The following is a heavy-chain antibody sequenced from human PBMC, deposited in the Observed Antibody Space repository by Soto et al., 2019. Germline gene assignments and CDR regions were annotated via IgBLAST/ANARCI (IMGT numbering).Heavy chain of an antibody. CDR2: ISGSGGSA. D-gene: IGHD6-19*01. CDR1: AFTFSNYA. J-gene: IGHJ3*01. V-gene: IGHV3-23*01. CDR3: VREDSAWDSRGSFDF. Sequence: GGSLRLSCAASAFTFSNYAMNWVRQAPGKGLEWVSVISGSGGSASYADSVQGRFTISRDNSKNTLYLQMNSLRAEDTAIYYCVREDSAWDSRGSFDFWGRGTMVTVS.